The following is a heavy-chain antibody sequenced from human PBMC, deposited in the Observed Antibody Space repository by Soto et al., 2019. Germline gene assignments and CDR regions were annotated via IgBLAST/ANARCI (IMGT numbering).Heavy chain of an antibody. V-gene: IGHV3-66*01. CDR1: GFTVSSNY. CDR2: IYSGGST. CDR3: AREGRNSSSWYDY. Sequence: GGSLRLSCAASGFTVSSNYMSWVRQAPGKGLEWVSVIYSGGSTYYADSVKGRFTISRDNTKNTLYLQMNSLRAEDTAVYYCAREGRNSSSWYDYWGQGTLVTVSS. J-gene: IGHJ4*02. D-gene: IGHD6-13*01.